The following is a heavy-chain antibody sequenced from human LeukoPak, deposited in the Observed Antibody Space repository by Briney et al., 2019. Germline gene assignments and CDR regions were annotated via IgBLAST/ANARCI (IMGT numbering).Heavy chain of an antibody. CDR3: ARVYYDYVWGSYYNWFDP. CDR1: GGSFSGYY. V-gene: IGHV4-34*01. CDR2: INHSGST. Sequence: SETLSLTCAVYGGSFSGYYWSWIRQPPGKGLEWIGEINHSGSTNYNPSLKSRVTISVDTSKNQLSLKLSSVTAADTAVYYCARVYYDYVWGSYYNWFDPWGQGTLVTVSS. J-gene: IGHJ5*02. D-gene: IGHD3-16*01.